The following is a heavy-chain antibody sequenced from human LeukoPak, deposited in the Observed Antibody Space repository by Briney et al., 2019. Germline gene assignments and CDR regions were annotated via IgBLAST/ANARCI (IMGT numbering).Heavy chain of an antibody. D-gene: IGHD6-19*01. CDR2: IHSSGNT. CDR3: ATGTRAVSGIVNS. V-gene: IGHV4-59*01. J-gene: IGHJ4*02. CDR1: GGSISGYY. Sequence: SETLSLTCTVSGGSISGYYWNWIRQPPSKGLEWIGFIHSSGNTDSKASLKSRVTMSVDTSKNQFSLKLTSVTAADTAVYYCATGTRAVSGIVNSWGQGTLVTVSS.